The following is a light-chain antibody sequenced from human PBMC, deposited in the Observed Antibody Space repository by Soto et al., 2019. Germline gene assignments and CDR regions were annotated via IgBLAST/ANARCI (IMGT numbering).Light chain of an antibody. CDR2: EAS. CDR3: CSLTNGATWV. V-gene: IGLV2-23*01. CDR1: NSDVGSHNF. J-gene: IGLJ3*02. Sequence: QSALTQPPSVSGSPGQSITISCTGTNSDVGSHNFVSWYQQYPGKAPKLLIYEASKRPSGLSNRFSGSKSGNTASLTISGLQAEDEADYYCCSLTNGATWVFGGGTKLTVL.